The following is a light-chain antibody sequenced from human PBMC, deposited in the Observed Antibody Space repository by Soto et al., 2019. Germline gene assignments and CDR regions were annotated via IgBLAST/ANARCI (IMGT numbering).Light chain of an antibody. CDR3: QQYNTWPLT. V-gene: IGKV3-15*01. CDR1: QGVTTN. J-gene: IGKJ4*01. CDR2: GAS. Sequence: EIVTTQSPATLSVSPGERATLSCRASQGVTTNLAWYQQKPGQAPRLLIYGASTRATGIPARFSGSGSGTEFTLTISSLQSEDFAVYYCQQYNTWPLTFGGGTKVEIK.